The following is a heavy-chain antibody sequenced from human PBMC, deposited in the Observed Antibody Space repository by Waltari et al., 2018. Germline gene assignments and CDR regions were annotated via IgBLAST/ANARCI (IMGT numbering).Heavy chain of an antibody. J-gene: IGHJ4*02. CDR2: INPNSGDT. CDR1: GSTFPGYY. D-gene: IGHD4-17*01. CDR3: ARDLGSDYGNRDY. Sequence: QVHLVQSGAEVKKPGASVKVSCQASGSTFPGYYIQWVRRAPGQGLEWMGRINPNSGDTNYAQKFQGRVTLTRDTSINTAYMELSSLKSDDTAVYYCARDLGSDYGNRDYWGQGTLVTVPS. V-gene: IGHV1-2*06.